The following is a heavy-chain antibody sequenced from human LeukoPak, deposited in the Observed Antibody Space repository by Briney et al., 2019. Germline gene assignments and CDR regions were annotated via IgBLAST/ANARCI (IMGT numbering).Heavy chain of an antibody. CDR1: GFTFSSYA. V-gene: IGHV3-30*04. J-gene: IGHJ6*02. D-gene: IGHD6-13*01. Sequence: GGSLRLSCAASGFTFSSYAMHWVRQAPGKGLEWAVVMSHDGRNNYYADSVKGRFTISRDNSKNTLYLQMNSLRVEDTAVYYCASGIAAALPAGGMDVWGQGTTVTVSS. CDR3: ASGIAAALPAGGMDV. CDR2: MSHDGRNN.